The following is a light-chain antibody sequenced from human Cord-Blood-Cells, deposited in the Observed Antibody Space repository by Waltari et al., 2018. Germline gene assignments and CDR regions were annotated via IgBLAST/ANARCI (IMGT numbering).Light chain of an antibody. CDR1: QSVSSSY. J-gene: IGKJ2*01. CDR2: GAS. V-gene: IGKV3-20*01. Sequence: IVLTQSPGTLSFSPGEGATIACRASQSVSSSYLSWYQQQPDQAPRLLIYGASSRATGIPDRFSGSGSGTDFTLTISRLEPEDFAVYYCQQYGSSPKYTFGQGTKLEIK. CDR3: QQYGSSPKYT.